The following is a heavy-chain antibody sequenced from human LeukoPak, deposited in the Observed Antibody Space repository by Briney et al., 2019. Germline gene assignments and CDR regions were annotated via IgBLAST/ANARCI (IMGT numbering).Heavy chain of an antibody. Sequence: SVKVSFKASVGTFISYAISWVRQPRGQGHEWMGVIIPIFGRANYAQKFQGRVTITADKSTSTAYMELSSLRSEETAVYSCAREETVAGNDPWGQGTLVTVSS. CDR1: VGTFISYA. CDR2: IIPIFGRA. J-gene: IGHJ5*02. D-gene: IGHD6-19*01. CDR3: AREETVAGNDP. V-gene: IGHV1-69*06.